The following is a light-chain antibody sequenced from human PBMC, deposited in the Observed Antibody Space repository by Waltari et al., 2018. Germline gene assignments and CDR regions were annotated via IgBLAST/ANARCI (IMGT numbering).Light chain of an antibody. CDR3: AAWDDSLSGLV. CDR2: KNN. V-gene: IGLV1-47*01. CDR1: SSNIGSNY. Sequence: QSVLTQPPSASGTPGQKVTISCNGSSSNIGSNYVYWYQQLPGTAPKLLIFKNNPRPSAGPDRFSDSKSGTSASLAINGLRSEDEADYYCAAWDDSLSGLVLGGGTKVTVL. J-gene: IGLJ3*02.